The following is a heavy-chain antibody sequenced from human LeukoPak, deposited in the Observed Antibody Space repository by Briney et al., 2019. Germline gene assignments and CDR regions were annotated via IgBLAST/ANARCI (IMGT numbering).Heavy chain of an antibody. V-gene: IGHV3-30*03. CDR3: ARDSYSSSWYSYGGFDP. Sequence: PGRSLRLSCAASGFTFSSYGMHWVRQAPGKGLEWVAVISYDGSNKYYADSVKGRFTISRDNSKNTLYLQMNSLRAEDTAVYYCARDSYSSSWYSYGGFDPWGQGTLVTVSS. CDR2: ISYDGSNK. CDR1: GFTFSSYG. J-gene: IGHJ5*02. D-gene: IGHD6-13*01.